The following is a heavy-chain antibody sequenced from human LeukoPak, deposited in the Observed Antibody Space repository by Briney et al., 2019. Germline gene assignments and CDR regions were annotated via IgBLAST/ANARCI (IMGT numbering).Heavy chain of an antibody. CDR2: ISGDGGST. CDR3: AKDINRTPGLDYMDV. CDR1: GFTFDDYA. V-gene: IGHV3-43*02. D-gene: IGHD6-6*01. Sequence: SGGSLRLSCEASGFTFDDYAMHWVRQAPGKGLEWVSLISGDGGSTYYADSVKGRFPISRDNSKNSLYLQMNRLRTEDTALYYCAKDINRTPGLDYMDVWGKGTTVTVSS. J-gene: IGHJ6*03.